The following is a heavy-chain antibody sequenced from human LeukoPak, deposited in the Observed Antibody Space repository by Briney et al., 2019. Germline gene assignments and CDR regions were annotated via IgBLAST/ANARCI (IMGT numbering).Heavy chain of an antibody. CDR3: ARGIVWFGESRSWWFDP. J-gene: IGHJ5*02. Sequence: SETLSLTCTVSGGSISGYYWSWIRQPAGKGLEWIGYIHYSGSTNYNPSLKSRVTISVDTSKNQFSLKLSSVTAADTAVYYCARGIVWFGESRSWWFDPWGQGTLVTVSS. CDR2: IHYSGST. CDR1: GGSISGYY. D-gene: IGHD3-10*01. V-gene: IGHV4-59*01.